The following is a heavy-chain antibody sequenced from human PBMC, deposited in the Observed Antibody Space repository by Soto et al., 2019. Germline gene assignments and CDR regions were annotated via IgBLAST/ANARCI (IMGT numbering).Heavy chain of an antibody. J-gene: IGHJ4*02. V-gene: IGHV5-10-1*01. Sequence: PGESLKISCKGSGYSFAGYWITWVRQKPWKGLEWMGRIDPSDSQTYYSPSFRGHVTISATKSITTVFMQWSSLRASDTAMYYCARQIYDSDTGPNFRYYFDAWGQGTSVTVSS. CDR2: IDPSDSQT. CDR3: ARQIYDSDTGPNFRYYFDA. CDR1: GYSFAGYW. D-gene: IGHD3-22*01.